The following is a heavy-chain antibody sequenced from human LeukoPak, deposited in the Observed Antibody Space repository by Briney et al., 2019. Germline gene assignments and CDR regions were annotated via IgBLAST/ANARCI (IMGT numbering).Heavy chain of an antibody. CDR3: ARDLYGDQNWFDP. J-gene: IGHJ5*02. V-gene: IGHV1-2*02. D-gene: IGHD4-17*01. CDR1: GYTFTGYY. Sequence: GASVKVSCKASGYTFTGYYMHWVRQAPGQGLEWMGWINPNSGGTNYAQKFQGRVTMTRDTSISTAYMELSRLRSDDTAVYYCARDLYGDQNWFDPWGQGTLVTVSS. CDR2: INPNSGGT.